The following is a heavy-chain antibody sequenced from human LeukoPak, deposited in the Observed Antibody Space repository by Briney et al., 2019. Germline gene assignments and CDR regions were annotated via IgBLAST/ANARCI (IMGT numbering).Heavy chain of an antibody. CDR1: GYTFTGYY. Sequence: ASVKVSCKASGYTFTGYYMHWVRQAPGQGLEWMGWTNPNSGGTNYAQKFQGRVTMTRDASISTAYMELSRLRSDDTAVYYCARGGGQVPAAPFDYWGQGTLVTVSS. V-gene: IGHV1-2*02. J-gene: IGHJ4*02. D-gene: IGHD2-2*01. CDR2: TNPNSGGT. CDR3: ARGGGQVPAAPFDY.